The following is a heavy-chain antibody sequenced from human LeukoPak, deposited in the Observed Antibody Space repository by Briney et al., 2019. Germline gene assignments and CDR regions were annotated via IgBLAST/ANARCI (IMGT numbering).Heavy chain of an antibody. Sequence: GGSLRLSCVASGITFSSFGMHWVRQAPGKGLEWVEFIWFDGSNEYYTDSVKGRFTISRDNSKKTLYLQMNSLRAEDTAVYYCARDSPVTAGPFDPWGQRTLVTVSS. V-gene: IGHV3-33*01. CDR2: IWFDGSNE. CDR1: GITFSSFG. J-gene: IGHJ5*02. CDR3: ARDSPVTAGPFDP. D-gene: IGHD4-11*01.